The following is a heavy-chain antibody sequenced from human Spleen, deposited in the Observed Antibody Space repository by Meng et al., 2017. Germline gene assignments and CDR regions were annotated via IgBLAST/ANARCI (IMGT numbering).Heavy chain of an antibody. CDR2: ISSDGSDR. D-gene: IGHD5-18*01. CDR3: ARMVYTWIQLWLYIDI. Sequence: GESLKISCAASGFTFSSYTMHWVRQAPGKGLEWVTLISSDGSDRYHADSVKGRFTVSRDNSKNTLYLQMNSLRAEDTAVYYCARMVYTWIQLWLYIDIWGQGTMVTVSS. V-gene: IGHV3-30*14. J-gene: IGHJ3*02. CDR1: GFTFSSYT.